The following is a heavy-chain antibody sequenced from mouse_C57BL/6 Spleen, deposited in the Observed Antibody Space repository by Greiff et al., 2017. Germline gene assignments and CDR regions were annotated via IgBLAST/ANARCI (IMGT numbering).Heavy chain of an antibody. CDR1: GYTFTSYW. V-gene: IGHV1-64*01. CDR3: ARRRLDAMDY. CDR2: IHPNSGST. Sequence: QVQLQQPGAELVKPGASVKLSCKASGYTFTSYWMHWVKQRPGQGLEWIGMIHPNSGSTNYNEKFKSKATLTVDKSSSTAYLLLSSLTSEDSAVYYCARRRLDAMDYWGQGTSVTVSS. J-gene: IGHJ4*01. D-gene: IGHD2-12*01.